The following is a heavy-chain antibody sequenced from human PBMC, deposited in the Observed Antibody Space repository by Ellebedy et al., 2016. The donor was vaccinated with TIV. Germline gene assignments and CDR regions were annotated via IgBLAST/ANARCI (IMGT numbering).Heavy chain of an antibody. CDR1: GFNFRGHA. J-gene: IGHJ4*02. CDR2: IRWNSDTI. CDR3: AMETSGWIDH. Sequence: GGSLRLXCAASGFNFRGHAMHWVRQAPGKGLEWVSHIRWNSDTIGDADSVKGRFTISRDNAKNSLYLEMNSLRVEDTGLYYCAMETSGWIDHWGQGTLVTVSS. D-gene: IGHD6-19*01. V-gene: IGHV3-9*01.